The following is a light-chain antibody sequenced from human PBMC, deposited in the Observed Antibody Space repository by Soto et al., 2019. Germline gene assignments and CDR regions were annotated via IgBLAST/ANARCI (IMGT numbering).Light chain of an antibody. CDR3: QSYDNSLSGPL. CDR2: KNN. V-gene: IGLV1-40*01. J-gene: IGLJ3*02. CDR1: RSNVGANYD. Sequence: QSVLTQPPSVSGAPGQTITISCTGSRSNVGANYDVHWYQVLPGAGPRLLIYKNNNRPSGVPDRFSGSKSGTSASLAITGRRAEDEADYYCQSYDNSLSGPLFGGGTKLTVL.